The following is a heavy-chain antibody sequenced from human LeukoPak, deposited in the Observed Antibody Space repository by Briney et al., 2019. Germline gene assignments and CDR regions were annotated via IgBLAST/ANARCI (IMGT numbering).Heavy chain of an antibody. V-gene: IGHV4-59*08. D-gene: IGHD3-3*01. CDR3: ARSLRPPYFDY. Sequence: PSETLSLTCTVSGGSISSYYWSWIRQPPGKGLEWIGYIYYSGSTNYNPSLKSRVTISVDTSKNQFSLKLSSVTAADTAVYYCARSLRPPYFDYWGQGTLVTVSS. CDR1: GGSISSYY. CDR2: IYYSGST. J-gene: IGHJ4*02.